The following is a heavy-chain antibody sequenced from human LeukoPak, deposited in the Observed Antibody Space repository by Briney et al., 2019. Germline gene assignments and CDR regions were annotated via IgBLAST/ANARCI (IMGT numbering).Heavy chain of an antibody. CDR2: IKQDGSEK. Sequence: PGGSLRLSCAASGFTFSSYWMSWVRKAPGKGLEWVANIKQDGSEKYYVDSVKGRFTISRDDAKNSLYLQMNSLRAEDTAVYYCARVGGRMDFWSGYYFDYWGQGTLVTVSS. D-gene: IGHD3-3*01. J-gene: IGHJ4*02. CDR1: GFTFSSYW. CDR3: ARVGGRMDFWSGYYFDY. V-gene: IGHV3-7*01.